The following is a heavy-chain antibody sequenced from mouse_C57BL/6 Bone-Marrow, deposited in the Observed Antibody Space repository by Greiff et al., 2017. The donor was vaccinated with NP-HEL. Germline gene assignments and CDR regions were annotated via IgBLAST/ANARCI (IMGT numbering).Heavy chain of an antibody. Sequence: EVQGVESGGDLVKPGGSLKLSCAASGFTFSSYGMSWVRQTPDKRLEWVATISSGGSYTYYPDSVKGRFTSSRDNAKNTLYLQMSSLKSEDTAMYYCARQRGSNSDYWGQGTTLTVSS. V-gene: IGHV5-6*01. CDR3: ARQRGSNSDY. J-gene: IGHJ2*01. CDR2: ISSGGSYT. CDR1: GFTFSSYG.